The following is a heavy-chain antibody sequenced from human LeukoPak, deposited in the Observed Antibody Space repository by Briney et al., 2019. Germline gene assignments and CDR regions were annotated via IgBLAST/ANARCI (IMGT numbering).Heavy chain of an antibody. V-gene: IGHV4-59*01. J-gene: IGHJ5*01. CDR3: ARTFYGDYRRGFDC. Sequence: PSETLSLTCTVSGGPISSYYWSWIRQPPGKGLEWIGYIYYSGSTNYNPSLKSRVTISIDTSKNQFSLKLSSLTAADTAVYYCARTFYGDYRRGFDCWGQGTLVTVSS. D-gene: IGHD4-17*01. CDR1: GGPISSYY. CDR2: IYYSGST.